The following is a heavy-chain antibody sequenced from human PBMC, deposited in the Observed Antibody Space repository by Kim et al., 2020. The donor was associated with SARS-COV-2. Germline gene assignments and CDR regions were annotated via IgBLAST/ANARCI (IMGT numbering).Heavy chain of an antibody. J-gene: IGHJ4*02. CDR3: ARGVTYGSGSYWGLHFDY. D-gene: IGHD3-10*01. V-gene: IGHV3-33*01. Sequence: GGSLRLSCAASGFTFSSYGMHWVRQAPGKGLEWVAVIWYDGSNKYYADSVKGRFTISRDNSKNTLYLQMNSLRAEDTAVYYCARGVTYGSGSYWGLHFDYWGQGTLVTVSS. CDR2: IWYDGSNK. CDR1: GFTFSSYG.